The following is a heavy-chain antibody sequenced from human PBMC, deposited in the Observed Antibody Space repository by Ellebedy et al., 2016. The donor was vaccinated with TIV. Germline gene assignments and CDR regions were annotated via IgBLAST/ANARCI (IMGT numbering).Heavy chain of an antibody. J-gene: IGHJ4*02. D-gene: IGHD1-1*01. Sequence: PGGSLRLSCAASGFTFSRFGMQWVRQAPGKGLEWVAVISHDGSVKHYADSVKGRFTISRENSKNTLNLQLSSLRSEDTAVYYCSKETTELTATTLYWGQGTLVTVSS. V-gene: IGHV3-30*18. CDR1: GFTFSRFG. CDR2: ISHDGSVK. CDR3: SKETTELTATTLY.